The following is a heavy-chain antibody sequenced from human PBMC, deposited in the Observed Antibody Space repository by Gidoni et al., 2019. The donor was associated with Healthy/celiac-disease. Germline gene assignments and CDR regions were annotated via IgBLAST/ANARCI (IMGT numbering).Heavy chain of an antibody. J-gene: IGHJ3*02. V-gene: IGHV3-48*03. CDR3: ARTRARGAFDI. Sequence: EVQLVESGGGLVQPGGSLRLSCAASGFTFSSYEMNWVRQAPGKGLEWVSYISSSGSTIYYADSVKGRFTISRDNAKNSLYLQMNSLRAEDTAVYYCARTRARGAFDIWGQGTMVTVSS. CDR1: GFTFSSYE. CDR2: ISSSGSTI.